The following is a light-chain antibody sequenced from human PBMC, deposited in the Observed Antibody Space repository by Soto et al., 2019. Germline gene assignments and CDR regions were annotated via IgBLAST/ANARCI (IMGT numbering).Light chain of an antibody. CDR2: EVT. V-gene: IGLV2-8*01. CDR3: CSFALRSTLI. Sequence: QSALTQPPSASGSPGQSVTISCTGTSSDVGGYNYVSWYQQHPGKAPRLMIYEVTKRPSGVPGRFSGSKSGNTASLTVSGLQAEDEADYYCCSFALRSTLIFGGGTKVTVL. CDR1: SSDVGGYNY. J-gene: IGLJ2*01.